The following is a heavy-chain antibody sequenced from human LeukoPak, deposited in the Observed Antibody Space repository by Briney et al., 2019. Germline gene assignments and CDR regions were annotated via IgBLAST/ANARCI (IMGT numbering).Heavy chain of an antibody. V-gene: IGHV3-48*04. CDR1: GFTFSSYW. D-gene: IGHD1-26*01. CDR3: ATSGSYFVDY. Sequence: HPGGSLRLSCAASGFTFSSYWMSWVRQAPGKGLEWVSYISSSGSTIYYADSVKGRFTISRDNAKNSLYLQMNSLRAEDTAVYYCATSGSYFVDYWGQGTLVTVSS. J-gene: IGHJ4*02. CDR2: ISSSGSTI.